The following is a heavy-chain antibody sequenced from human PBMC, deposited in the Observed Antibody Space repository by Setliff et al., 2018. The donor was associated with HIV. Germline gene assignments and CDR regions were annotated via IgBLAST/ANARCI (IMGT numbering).Heavy chain of an antibody. D-gene: IGHD1-26*01. Sequence: SVKVSCKASGGPFSSYAISWVRQAPGQGLEWLGGIIPNIGAANYAQSFQGRVTLTTNTAISTVDMELSSLSSEDTAVYYCTRWIVGSSNIFAFDIWGQGTLVTVSS. CDR3: TRWIVGSSNIFAFDI. CDR2: IIPNIGAA. J-gene: IGHJ3*02. V-gene: IGHV1-69*05. CDR1: GGPFSSYA.